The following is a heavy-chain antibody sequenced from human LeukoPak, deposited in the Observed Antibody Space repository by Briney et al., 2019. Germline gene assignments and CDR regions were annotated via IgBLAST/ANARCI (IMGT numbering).Heavy chain of an antibody. CDR2: MNPNNGNT. D-gene: IGHD3-3*01. CDR1: GFTFTSYD. V-gene: IGHV1-8*01. Sequence: ASVKVSCKASGFTFTSYDINWVRQASGQGLEWMGWMNPNNGNTGYAQKFQGRVTITRDTSASTAYMELSSLRSEDTAVYYCARDWIRFMEWPDAFDIWGQGTMVTVSS. CDR3: ARDWIRFMEWPDAFDI. J-gene: IGHJ3*02.